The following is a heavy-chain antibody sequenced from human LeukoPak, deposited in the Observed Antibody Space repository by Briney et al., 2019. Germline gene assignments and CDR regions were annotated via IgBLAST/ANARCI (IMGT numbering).Heavy chain of an antibody. CDR3: ARGSGGYRTFDY. V-gene: IGHV4-39*01. Sequence: SETLSLTCTVSGGSISSSSYYWGWIRQPPGKGLEWIGSIYYSGSTYYNPSLKSRVTISVDTSKNQFSLKLSSVTAADTAVYYCARGSGGYRTFDYWGQGTLVTVSS. CDR1: GGSISSSSYY. D-gene: IGHD1-26*01. J-gene: IGHJ4*02. CDR2: IYYSGST.